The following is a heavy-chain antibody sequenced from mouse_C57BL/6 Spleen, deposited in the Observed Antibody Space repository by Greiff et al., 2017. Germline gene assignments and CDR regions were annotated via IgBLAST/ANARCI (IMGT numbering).Heavy chain of an antibody. Sequence: EVKVVESGGDLVKPGGSLKLSCAASGFTFSSYGMSWVRQTPDKRLEWVATISSGGSYTYYPDSVKGRFTISRDNAKNTLYLQMSSLKSEDTAMYYCARHFITAVEATDFGYWGQGTTLTVAS. D-gene: IGHD1-1*01. CDR3: ARHFITAVEATDFGY. V-gene: IGHV5-6*01. CDR1: GFTFSSYG. CDR2: ISSGGSYT. J-gene: IGHJ2*01.